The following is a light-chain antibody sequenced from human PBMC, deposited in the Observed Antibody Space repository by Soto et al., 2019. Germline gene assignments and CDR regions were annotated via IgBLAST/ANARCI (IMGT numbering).Light chain of an antibody. V-gene: IGKV3-15*01. Sequence: IVMTQSPATLSVSPGERATLSCRASQSVSNKLAWYQQKPGQAPRLLMYGASTRATGIPARFSGSGSGTEFTLTISSLQSEDFAVYYCQQYNNWPLTFGGGTKVEIK. CDR1: QSVSNK. CDR2: GAS. CDR3: QQYNNWPLT. J-gene: IGKJ4*01.